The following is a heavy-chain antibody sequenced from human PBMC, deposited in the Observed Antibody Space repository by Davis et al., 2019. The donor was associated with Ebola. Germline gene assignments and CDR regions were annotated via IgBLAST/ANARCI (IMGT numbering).Heavy chain of an antibody. Sequence: SVQVSCKASGYTFTSYGISWVRQAPGQGLEWMGGISPIFGTANYAQRFQGRVTIIADESTSTAYMELSSLRSEDTAVYYCARGATIFGVVNSFDYWGQGTLVTVSS. V-gene: IGHV1-69*13. CDR1: GYTFTSYG. CDR2: ISPIFGTA. CDR3: ARGATIFGVVNSFDY. D-gene: IGHD3-3*01. J-gene: IGHJ4*02.